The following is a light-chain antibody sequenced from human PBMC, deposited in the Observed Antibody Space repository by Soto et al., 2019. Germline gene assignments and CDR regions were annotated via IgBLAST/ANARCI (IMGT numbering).Light chain of an antibody. Sequence: QSVLTQSASVSGSPGQSITISCTGTSSDVGGYNYVSWYQKHPGKAPKLMIYDVSNRPSGVSNRFSGSKSGNTASLTISGLQAEDEADYYCSSYTSSSTGVFGGGTKLTVL. V-gene: IGLV2-14*01. CDR2: DVS. CDR3: SSYTSSSTGV. CDR1: SSDVGGYNY. J-gene: IGLJ2*01.